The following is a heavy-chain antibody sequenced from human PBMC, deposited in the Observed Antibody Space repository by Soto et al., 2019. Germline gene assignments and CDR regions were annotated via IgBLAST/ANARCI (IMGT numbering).Heavy chain of an antibody. CDR1: GGTFSSYA. Sequence: GASVKVSCKASGGTFSSYAISWVRQAPGQGLEWMGGIIPIFGTANYAQKFQGRVTITADESTSTAYMELSSLRSEDTAVYYCAREGKRYYYGMDVWGQGTTVTVSS. CDR3: AREGKRYYYGMDV. J-gene: IGHJ6*02. CDR2: IIPIFGTA. V-gene: IGHV1-69*13.